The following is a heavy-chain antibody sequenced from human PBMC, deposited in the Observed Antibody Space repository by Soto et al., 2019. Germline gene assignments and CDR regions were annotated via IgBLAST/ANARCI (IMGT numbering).Heavy chain of an antibody. Sequence: EVQLVETGGGLIQPGGSLRLSCAASGLTVPTSYMNWVRQAPGKGLEWVSVIYAGGNTYYADSVKGRFTISGDNSKNTLDSQISGLRAEDTAVYYCARDGLLGSFGGNSGWYFDLWGRGTLVTVSS. CDR3: ARDGLLGSFGGNSGWYFDL. CDR1: GLTVPTSY. V-gene: IGHV3-53*02. J-gene: IGHJ2*01. D-gene: IGHD2-21*02. CDR2: IYAGGNT.